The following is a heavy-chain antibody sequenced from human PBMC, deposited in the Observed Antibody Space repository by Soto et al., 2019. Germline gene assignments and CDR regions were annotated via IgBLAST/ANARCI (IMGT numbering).Heavy chain of an antibody. CDR1: GYTFTSYG. V-gene: IGHV1-18*04. D-gene: IGHD1-26*01. CDR3: ATHREVGATTSLDY. Sequence: PSVKVSCTASGYTFTSYGISWVRQAPGQGLEWVGWISAYNGNTNYAQKLQGRVTMTTDTSTSTAYMELRSLRSDDTAVYYCATHREVGATTSLDYWGQGTLVTVSS. J-gene: IGHJ4*02. CDR2: ISAYNGNT.